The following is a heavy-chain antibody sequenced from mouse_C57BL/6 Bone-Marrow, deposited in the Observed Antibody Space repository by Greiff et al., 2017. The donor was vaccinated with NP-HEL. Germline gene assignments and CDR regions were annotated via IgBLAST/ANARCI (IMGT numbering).Heavy chain of an antibody. CDR3: ERGDYDLYYFDY. CDR2: INPNNGGT. J-gene: IGHJ2*01. CDR1: GYTFTDYN. Sequence: EVQLQQSGPELVKPGASVKIPCKASGYTFTDYNMDWVKQSHGKSLEWIGDINPNNGGTIYNQKFKGKATLTVDKSSSTAYLELRSLTSEDTAVYYCERGDYDLYYFDYWGQGTTLTVSS. D-gene: IGHD2-4*01. V-gene: IGHV1-18*01.